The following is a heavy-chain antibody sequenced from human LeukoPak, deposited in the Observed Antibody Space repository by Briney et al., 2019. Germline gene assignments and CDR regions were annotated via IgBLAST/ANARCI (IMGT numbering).Heavy chain of an antibody. CDR1: GGSISSYY. D-gene: IGHD3-10*01. CDR2: IYYSGST. J-gene: IGHJ4*02. V-gene: IGHV4-59*12. CDR3: ARSAMVRGVISNRFDY. Sequence: SETLSLTCTVSGGSISSYYWSWIRQPPGKGLEWIGYIYYSGSTNYNPSLKSLVTISVDTSKNQFSLKLSSVPAADTAVYYCARSAMVRGVISNRFDYWGQGTLVTVSS.